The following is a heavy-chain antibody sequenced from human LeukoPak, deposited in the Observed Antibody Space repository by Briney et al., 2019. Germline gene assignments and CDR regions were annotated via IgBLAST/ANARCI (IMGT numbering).Heavy chain of an antibody. J-gene: IGHJ6*02. CDR1: GGTFSSYA. CDR3: ARGLTGAEFGELKYYYYGMDV. Sequence: ASVKVSCKASGGTFSSYAISWVRQAPGQGLEWMGRIIPILGIANYAQKFQGRVTITADKSTSTAYMELSSLRSEDTAVYYCARGLTGAEFGELKYYYYGMDVWGQGTTVTVSS. V-gene: IGHV1-69*04. D-gene: IGHD3-10*01. CDR2: IIPILGIA.